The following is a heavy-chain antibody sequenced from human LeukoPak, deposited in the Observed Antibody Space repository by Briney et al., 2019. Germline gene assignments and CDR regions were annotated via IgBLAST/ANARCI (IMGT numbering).Heavy chain of an antibody. CDR2: INAGNGNT. J-gene: IGHJ5*02. V-gene: IGHV1-3*01. Sequence: ASVKVSCKASGYTFTSYAMHWVRQAPGQRLEWMGWINAGNGNTKYSQKFQGRVTITRDTSASTAYMELSSLRSEDTAVYYCARDWFPAAAGISGFDPWGQGTLVTVST. D-gene: IGHD6-13*01. CDR1: GYTFTSYA. CDR3: ARDWFPAAAGISGFDP.